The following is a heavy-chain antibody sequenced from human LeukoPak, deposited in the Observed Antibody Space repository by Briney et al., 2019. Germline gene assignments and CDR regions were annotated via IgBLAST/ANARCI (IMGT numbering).Heavy chain of an antibody. CDR3: ARDQYYYGSGVFDY. Sequence: ASVKVSCKASGYTFTGYYMHWVRQAPGQGLEWMGWINPNRGGTNYAQKFQGRVTMTRDTSISTAYMELSRLRSDDTAVYYCARDQYYYGSGVFDYWGQGTLVTVSS. J-gene: IGHJ4*02. D-gene: IGHD3-10*01. CDR2: INPNRGGT. CDR1: GYTFTGYY. V-gene: IGHV1-2*02.